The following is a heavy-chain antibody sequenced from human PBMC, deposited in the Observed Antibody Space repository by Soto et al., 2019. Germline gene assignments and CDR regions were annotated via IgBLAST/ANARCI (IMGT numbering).Heavy chain of an antibody. CDR1: GLTFRSYA. D-gene: IGHD4-17*01. Sequence: PGGSLRLSCAASGLTFRSYAMHWARQAPGKGLEWVAVISYDGSNKYYADSVKGRFTISRDNSKNTLYLQMNSLRAEDTAVYYCAKFDYEGFSAFDIWGQGTMVTVSS. J-gene: IGHJ3*02. CDR2: ISYDGSNK. V-gene: IGHV3-30-3*02. CDR3: AKFDYEGFSAFDI.